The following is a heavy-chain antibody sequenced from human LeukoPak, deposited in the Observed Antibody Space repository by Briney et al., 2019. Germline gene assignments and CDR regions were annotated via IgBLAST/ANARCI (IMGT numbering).Heavy chain of an antibody. J-gene: IGHJ4*02. V-gene: IGHV3-23*01. CDR2: MSPNGGIT. CDR1: GFTFSSYA. Sequence: PGGSLRLSCAASGFTFSSYAMSWVRQAPGKGLEWVSSMSPNGGITYYADSVKGRFTISRDNSKNTLYLQMNSLRAEDTAVYYCAKAGGYCSSTSCYLFDWGQGTLVTVSS. D-gene: IGHD2-2*01. CDR3: AKAGGYCSSTSCYLFD.